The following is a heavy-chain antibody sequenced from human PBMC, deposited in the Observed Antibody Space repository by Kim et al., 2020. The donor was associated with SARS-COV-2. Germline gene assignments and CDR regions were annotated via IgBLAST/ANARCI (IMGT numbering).Heavy chain of an antibody. J-gene: IGHJ6*02. D-gene: IGHD3-22*01. Sequence: SETLSLTCTVSGGSISSSSYYWGWIRQPPGKGLEWIGSIYYSGSTYYNPSLKSRVTISVDTSKNQFSLKLSSVTAADTAVYYCARDLYYDSSGMDVWGQGTTVTVSS. CDR2: IYYSGST. V-gene: IGHV4-39*07. CDR1: GGSISSSSYY. CDR3: ARDLYYDSSGMDV.